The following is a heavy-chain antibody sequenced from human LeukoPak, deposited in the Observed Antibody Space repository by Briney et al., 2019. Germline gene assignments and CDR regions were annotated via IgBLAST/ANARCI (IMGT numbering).Heavy chain of an antibody. D-gene: IGHD2-2*02. CDR3: ARGGCNSASCYMAPFDY. CDR1: GGFISTYY. CDR2: IYYSGST. J-gene: IGHJ4*02. Sequence: PSETLSLTCRVSGGFISTYYWSWIRQPPRKGLEWIGYIYYSGSTNYNPSLKSRVTISVDTSKNQFSLKLSSVTAADTAVYYCARGGCNSASCYMAPFDYWGQGTLVTVSS. V-gene: IGHV4-59*01.